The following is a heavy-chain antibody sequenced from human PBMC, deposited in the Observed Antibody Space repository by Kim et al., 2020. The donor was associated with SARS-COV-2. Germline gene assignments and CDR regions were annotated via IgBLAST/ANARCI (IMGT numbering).Heavy chain of an antibody. CDR2: ISYDGSNK. CDR1: GFTFSSYA. Sequence: GGSLRLSCAASGFTFSSYAMHWVRQAPGKGLEWVAVISYDGSNKYYADSVKGRFTISRDNSKNTLYLQMNSLRAEDTAVYYCAKGGYFDYWGQGTLVTVSS. J-gene: IGHJ4*02. D-gene: IGHD3-16*01. CDR3: AKGGYFDY. V-gene: IGHV3-30-3*01.